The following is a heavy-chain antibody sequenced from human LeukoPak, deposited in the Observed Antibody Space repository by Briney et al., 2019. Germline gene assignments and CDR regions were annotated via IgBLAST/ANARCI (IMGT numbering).Heavy chain of an antibody. CDR1: GFTFSSYW. V-gene: IGHV3-7*04. J-gene: IGHJ4*02. D-gene: IGHD2-2*01. CDR3: ARDTRWGGEDFGF. Sequence: GASLRLSCAASGFTFSSYWMTWVRQAPGKGLEWVANIKQDGSEKYYVDSVKGRFTISRDNAKNSVYLQMNSLRAEDTAVYYCARDTRWGGEDFGFWGQGTLVTVSS. CDR2: IKQDGSEK.